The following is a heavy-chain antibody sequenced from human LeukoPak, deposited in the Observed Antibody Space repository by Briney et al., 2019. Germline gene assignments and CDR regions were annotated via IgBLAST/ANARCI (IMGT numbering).Heavy chain of an antibody. CDR1: GFTFSSDG. J-gene: IGHJ4*02. CDR2: ISNDGSKT. D-gene: IGHD6-19*01. V-gene: IGHV3-30*03. Sequence: GGSLRLSCAASGFTFSSDGMHWVRQAPGKGLEWVAVISNDGSKTYYADSVKGRFTISRDNSKNTLYLQMSSLRAEDTAVYYCARGDKSSGWYFFDYWGQGTLVTVSS. CDR3: ARGDKSSGWYFFDY.